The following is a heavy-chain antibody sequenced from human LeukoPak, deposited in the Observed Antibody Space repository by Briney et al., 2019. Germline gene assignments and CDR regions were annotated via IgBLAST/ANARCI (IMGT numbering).Heavy chain of an antibody. CDR3: AREGSSSLMFDY. CDR2: INHSGST. J-gene: IGHJ4*02. D-gene: IGHD6-6*01. CDR1: GGSFSGYY. V-gene: IGHV4-34*01. Sequence: PSETLSLTCAVYGGSFSGYYWSWIRQPPGKGLEWIGEINHSGSTNYNPSLKSRVTISVDTSKNQFPLKLSSVTAADTAVYYGAREGSSSLMFDYWGQGTLVTVSS.